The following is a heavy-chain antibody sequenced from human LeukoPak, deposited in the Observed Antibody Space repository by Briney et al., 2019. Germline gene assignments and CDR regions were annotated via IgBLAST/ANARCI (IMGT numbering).Heavy chain of an antibody. V-gene: IGHV1-18*01. CDR1: GGTFSSYA. CDR3: ARDYVGRNPPPMDV. D-gene: IGHD1-26*01. Sequence: ASVKVSCKASGGTFSSYAISWVRQAPGQGLEWMGWISAYNGNTNYAQKLQGRVTMTTDTSTSTAYMELRSLRSDDTAVYYCARDYVGRNPPPMDVWGKGTTVTVSS. J-gene: IGHJ6*04. CDR2: ISAYNGNT.